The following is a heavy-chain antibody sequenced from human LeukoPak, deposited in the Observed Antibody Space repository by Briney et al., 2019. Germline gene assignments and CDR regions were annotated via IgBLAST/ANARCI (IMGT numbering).Heavy chain of an antibody. CDR1: GFTFSSYA. CDR3: ASGIAARPGGDY. J-gene: IGHJ4*02. D-gene: IGHD6-6*01. V-gene: IGHV3-30*01. Sequence: PGRSLRLSCAASGFTFSSYAMHWVRQAPGKGLEWVAVISYDGSNKYYADSVKGRFIISRDNSKNTLYLQMNSLRAEDTAVYYCASGIAARPGGDYWGQGTLVTVSS. CDR2: ISYDGSNK.